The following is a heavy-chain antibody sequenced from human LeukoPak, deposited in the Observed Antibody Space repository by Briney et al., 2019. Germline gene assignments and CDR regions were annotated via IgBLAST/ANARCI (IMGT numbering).Heavy chain of an antibody. V-gene: IGHV1-69*13. Sequence: ASVKVSCKASGGTFSSYAISWVRQAPGQGLEWMGGIIPIFGTANYAQKFQGRVTITADESTSTAYMELSSLRSEDTAVYYCVPVADYYMDVWGKGTTVTVSS. J-gene: IGHJ6*03. CDR2: IIPIFGTA. CDR3: VPVADYYMDV. D-gene: IGHD2-2*01. CDR1: GGTFSSYA.